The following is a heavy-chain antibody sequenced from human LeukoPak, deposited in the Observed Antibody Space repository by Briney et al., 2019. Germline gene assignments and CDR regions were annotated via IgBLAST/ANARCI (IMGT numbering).Heavy chain of an antibody. Sequence: SVTVSCKASGGTFSSYAISWVRQAPGQGLEWMGRISPIFGIANYAQKFQGRVTITADKSTSTAYMELSSLRSEDTAVYYCARLSGGPNYYDSSGYSHDYWGQGTLVTVSS. CDR2: ISPIFGIA. D-gene: IGHD3-22*01. CDR1: GGTFSSYA. J-gene: IGHJ4*02. CDR3: ARLSGGPNYYDSSGYSHDY. V-gene: IGHV1-69*04.